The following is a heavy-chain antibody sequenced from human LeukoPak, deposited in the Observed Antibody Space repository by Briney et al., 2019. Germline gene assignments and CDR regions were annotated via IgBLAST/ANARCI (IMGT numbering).Heavy chain of an antibody. CDR3: ARPISRYMDV. V-gene: IGHV3-11*04. CDR1: GFTISDYY. J-gene: IGHJ6*03. Sequence: GGSLRLSCAASGFTISDYYVSWLRQAPGKGLEWISYISGSGTIIYYTDSVKGRFTISRDNAKNSLYLQINSLRAEDTALYYCARPISRYMDVWGKGTTVTVSS. CDR2: ISGSGTII. D-gene: IGHD2-2*02.